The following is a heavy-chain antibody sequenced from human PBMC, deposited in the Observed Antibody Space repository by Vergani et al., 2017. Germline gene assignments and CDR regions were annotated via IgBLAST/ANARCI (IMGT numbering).Heavy chain of an antibody. CDR2: IYSGGST. D-gene: IGHD2-15*01. J-gene: IGHJ6*02. Sequence: EVQLVETGGGLIQPGGSLRLSCAASGFTVSSNYMSWVRQAPGKGLEWVSVIYSGGSTYYADSVKGRFTISRDNSKNTLYLQMNSLRAEDTAVYYCARDRGYCSGGSCYPLQYYGMDVWGQGP. CDR1: GFTVSSNY. CDR3: ARDRGYCSGGSCYPLQYYGMDV. V-gene: IGHV3-53*02.